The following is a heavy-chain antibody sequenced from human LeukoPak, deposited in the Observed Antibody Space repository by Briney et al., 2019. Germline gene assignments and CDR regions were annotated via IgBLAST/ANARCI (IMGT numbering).Heavy chain of an antibody. CDR3: ARGRGYDGSGWSHFDY. D-gene: IGHD6-19*01. V-gene: IGHV4-39*07. CDR1: GGSISSSSYY. Sequence: PSETLSLTCTVSGGSISSSSYYWSWIRQPPGKGLEWIGEINHSGSTNYNPSLKSRVTISVDTSKNQFSLKLSSVTAADTAVYYCARGRGYDGSGWSHFDYWGQGTLVTVSS. J-gene: IGHJ4*02. CDR2: INHSGST.